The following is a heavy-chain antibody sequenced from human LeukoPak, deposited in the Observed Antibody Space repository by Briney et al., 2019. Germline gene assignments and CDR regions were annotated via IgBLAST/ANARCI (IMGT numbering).Heavy chain of an antibody. D-gene: IGHD5-18*01. CDR2: ISSSGSTI. Sequence: GGSLRLSCAASGFTFSGYYMSWIRQAPGKWLEWVSYISSSGSTIYYADSVKGRFTISRDNAKNSLYLQMNSLRAEDTAVYYCARDRRGYSYGFDYWGQGTLVTVSS. CDR1: GFTFSGYY. CDR3: ARDRRGYSYGFDY. J-gene: IGHJ4*02. V-gene: IGHV3-11*04.